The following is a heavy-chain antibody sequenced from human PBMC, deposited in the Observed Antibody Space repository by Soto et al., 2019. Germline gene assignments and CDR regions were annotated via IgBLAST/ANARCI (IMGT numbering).Heavy chain of an antibody. CDR3: AIVCGVVVDHYYMDV. CDR1: GFTFSSYA. D-gene: IGHD2-15*01. CDR2: ISGSGGST. J-gene: IGHJ6*03. V-gene: IGHV3-23*01. Sequence: GGSLRLSCAASGFTFSSYAMSWVRQAPGKGLEWVSAISGSGGSTYYADSVKGRFTISRDNSKNTLYLQMNSLRAEDTAVYYCAIVCGVVVDHYYMDVWGKGTTVTVSS.